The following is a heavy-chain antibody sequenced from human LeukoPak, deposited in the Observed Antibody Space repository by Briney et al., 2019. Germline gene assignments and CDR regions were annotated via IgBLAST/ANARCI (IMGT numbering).Heavy chain of an antibody. D-gene: IGHD1-26*01. CDR3: ARGPVGPTIHFDY. Sequence: SETLSHTCTVSGGSISSYYWSWIRQPPGEGLEWIGYIYYSGSTNYNPSLKSRVTMSVDTSKNQFSLKLSSVTAADTAVYYCARGPVGPTIHFDYWSQGTLVTVSS. CDR1: GGSISSYY. CDR2: IYYSGST. J-gene: IGHJ4*01. V-gene: IGHV4-59*01.